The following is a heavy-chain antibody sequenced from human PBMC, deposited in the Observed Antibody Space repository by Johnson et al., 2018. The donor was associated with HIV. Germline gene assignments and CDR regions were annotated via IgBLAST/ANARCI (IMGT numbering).Heavy chain of an antibody. J-gene: IGHJ3*01. V-gene: IGHV3-30*04. CDR3: ARMAAHVSDF. CDR1: GFTFSSYA. Sequence: QVQLVESGGGVVQPGRSLRLSCAASGFTFSSYAMHWVRQAPGKGLEWVAVISYDGSDKYYADSVKGRFTISRDNAKNSLYLQMNSLRVEDTAVYYCARMAAHVSDFWGQVTMVTVSS. D-gene: IGHD5-24*01. CDR2: ISYDGSDK.